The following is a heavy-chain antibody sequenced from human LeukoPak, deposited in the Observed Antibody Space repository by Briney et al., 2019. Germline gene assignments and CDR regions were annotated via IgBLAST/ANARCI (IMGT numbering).Heavy chain of an antibody. CDR3: ARSGYYDFWSGYSHYFDY. D-gene: IGHD3-3*01. Sequence: SETLSLTCAVSGYSLSSGYYWGWIRPPPGKGLEWIGSIYHSGSTYYNPSLKSPVTISEDTSKNQFSLKLSSLTAADTAVYYCARSGYYDFWSGYSHYFDYWGQGTLVTVSS. CDR2: IYHSGST. V-gene: IGHV4-38-2*01. CDR1: GYSLSSGYY. J-gene: IGHJ4*02.